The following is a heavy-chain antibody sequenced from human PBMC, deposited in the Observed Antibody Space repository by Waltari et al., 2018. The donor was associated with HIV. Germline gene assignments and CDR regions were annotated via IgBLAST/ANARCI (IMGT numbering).Heavy chain of an antibody. J-gene: IGHJ1*01. D-gene: IGHD5-18*01. CDR2: ISSGSETI. Sequence: EVHLVESGGGLVEPGGSLRLSCAASGFTFSNYAMRWVRQAPGKGLEWVAYISSGSETIYYADSVKGRFTISRDNGQNSLFLQMSSLRDEDTAVYYCVRYSSAYHWGQGTLLTVSS. V-gene: IGHV3-48*02. CDR1: GFTFSNYA. CDR3: VRYSSAYH.